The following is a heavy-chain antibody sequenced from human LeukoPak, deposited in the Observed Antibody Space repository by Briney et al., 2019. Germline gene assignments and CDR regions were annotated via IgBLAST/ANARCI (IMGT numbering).Heavy chain of an antibody. CDR1: GASISSSSYY. J-gene: IGHJ4*02. V-gene: IGHV4-39*01. D-gene: IGHD1-1*01. CDR2: IYYSGST. CDR3: ARQNVGHYFHY. Sequence: SSETLSLTCTVSGASISSSSYYWGWIRQPPGKGLEWIGSIYYSGSTYYNPSLESRVTISVDTSKNQLSMKLSSVTAADTAVYYCARQNVGHYFHYWGQGTLVTVSS.